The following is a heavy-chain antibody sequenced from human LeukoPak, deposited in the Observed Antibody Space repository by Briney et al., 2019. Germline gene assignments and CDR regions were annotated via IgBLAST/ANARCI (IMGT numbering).Heavy chain of an antibody. CDR3: ARDADGGYFDY. V-gene: IGHV4-39*07. D-gene: IGHD4-23*01. Sequence: SETLSLACTVSGGSISSSSYYWSWIRQPPGKGLEWIGSIYYSGSTYYNPSLKSRVTISVDTSKNQFSLKLSSVTAADTAVYYCARDADGGYFDYWGQGTLVTVSS. CDR2: IYYSGST. J-gene: IGHJ4*02. CDR1: GGSISSSSYY.